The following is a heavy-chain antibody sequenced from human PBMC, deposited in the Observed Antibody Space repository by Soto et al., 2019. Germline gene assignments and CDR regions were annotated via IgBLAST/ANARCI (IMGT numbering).Heavy chain of an antibody. D-gene: IGHD3-22*01. Sequence: QVQLVESGGGVVQPGRSLRLSCAASGFTFSSYAMHWVRQAPGKGLEWVAVISYDGSNKYYADSVKGRFTISRDNSKNTLYLQMNSLRAEDTAVYYCARATPVYYYDSSGYHYWGQGTLVTVSS. V-gene: IGHV3-30-3*01. CDR1: GFTFSSYA. CDR2: ISYDGSNK. CDR3: ARATPVYYYDSSGYHY. J-gene: IGHJ4*02.